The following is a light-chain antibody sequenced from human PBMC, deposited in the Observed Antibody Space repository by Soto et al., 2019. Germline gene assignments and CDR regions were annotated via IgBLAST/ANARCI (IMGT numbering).Light chain of an antibody. CDR2: DAS. J-gene: IGKJ1*01. Sequence: EIVLTQSPATLSLSPAERATLSCRASQSVSSYLAWYQQKPGQAPRLLIYDASNRATGIPARFSGSGSGTDFTLTISSLEPEDFAVYFCQQYAGSPRTCGQGTKVDIK. V-gene: IGKV3-11*01. CDR1: QSVSSY. CDR3: QQYAGSPRT.